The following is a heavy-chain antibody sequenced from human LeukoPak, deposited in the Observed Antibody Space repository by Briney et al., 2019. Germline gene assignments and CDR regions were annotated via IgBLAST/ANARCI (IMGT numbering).Heavy chain of an antibody. CDR3: AKWAYVVRPGSPFFDY. D-gene: IGHD2-2*01. CDR2: IYPGDYDT. J-gene: IGHJ4*02. Sequence: GESLKISCKGSGYSFTSYWIGWVRQMPGKGLEWVGIIYPGDYDTRYSPSFQGQITTSADKSTSTAYLQWSSLKASDTAMYYWAKWAYVVRPGSPFFDYWGQGTLVTVSS. CDR1: GYSFTSYW. V-gene: IGHV5-51*01.